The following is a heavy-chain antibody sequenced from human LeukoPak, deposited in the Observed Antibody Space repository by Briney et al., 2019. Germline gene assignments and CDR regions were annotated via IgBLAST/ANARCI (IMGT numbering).Heavy chain of an antibody. Sequence: ASVKVSCKASGYTFTSYAMNWVRQAPGQGLEWMGWINTNTGNPTYAQGFTGRFVFSLDTSVSTAYLQISSLKAEDTAVYYCARSSRVGSGSYYKGVALGYWGQGTLVTVSS. CDR2: INTNTGNP. CDR1: GYTFTSYA. CDR3: ARSSRVGSGSYYKGVALGY. V-gene: IGHV7-4-1*02. J-gene: IGHJ4*02. D-gene: IGHD3-10*01.